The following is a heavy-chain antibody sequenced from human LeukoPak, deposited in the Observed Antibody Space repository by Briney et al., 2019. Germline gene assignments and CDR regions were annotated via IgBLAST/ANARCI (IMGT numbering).Heavy chain of an antibody. CDR3: VRDRWPGLGDF. CDR2: VYSGGLT. V-gene: IGHV3-66*01. D-gene: IGHD6-19*01. Sequence: GGSLRLSCAASGFIVSENYMSWVRQAPGKGLEWVSPVYSGGLTFYADPVKGRFTISRDNSKNTLYLQMSSLRAEDTAVYYCVRDRWPGLGDFWGQGTTVTVSS. CDR1: GFIVSENY. J-gene: IGHJ6*02.